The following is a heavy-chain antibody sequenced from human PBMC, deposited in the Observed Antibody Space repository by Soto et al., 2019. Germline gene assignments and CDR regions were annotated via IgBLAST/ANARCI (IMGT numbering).Heavy chain of an antibody. J-gene: IGHJ4*02. Sequence: PGGSLRLSCSASGFTFSDYFMSWIRQAPGKGLEWVSYISSSSSYTNYADSVKGRFTISRDNAKNSLYLQMNSLRAEDTAVYYCARTAPTGYYFNYWGQGTLVTVSS. CDR3: ARTAPTGYYFNY. CDR1: GFTFSDYF. V-gene: IGHV3-11*06. D-gene: IGHD5-18*01. CDR2: ISSSSSYT.